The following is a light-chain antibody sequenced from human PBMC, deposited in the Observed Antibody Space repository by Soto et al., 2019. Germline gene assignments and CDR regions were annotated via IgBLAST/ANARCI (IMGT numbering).Light chain of an antibody. Sequence: EIVLTQSPGTLSLSPGETATLSCRASQTIGRNYLAWYQQKPGQAPRLLIFGTSTRATGIPDRFSGSGSGTDFTLSISRLEPEDFAVYYCQQYASSPLLTFGPGTKVDIK. CDR3: QQYASSPLLT. CDR2: GTS. J-gene: IGKJ3*01. CDR1: QTIGRNY. V-gene: IGKV3-20*01.